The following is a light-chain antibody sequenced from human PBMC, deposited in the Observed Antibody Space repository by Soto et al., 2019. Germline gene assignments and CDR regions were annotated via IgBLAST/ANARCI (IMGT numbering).Light chain of an antibody. CDR2: DVS. CDR1: SSDVGGYNY. CDR3: CSYAGSYTFVV. V-gene: IGLV2-11*01. Sequence: QSALTQPRSVYGSPGQSVTISCTGTSSDVGGYNYVSWYQQHPGKAPKLMIYDVSKRPSGVPDRFSGSKSGNTASLTISGLKAEDEADYYCCSYAGSYTFVVFGGGTKLTVL. J-gene: IGLJ2*01.